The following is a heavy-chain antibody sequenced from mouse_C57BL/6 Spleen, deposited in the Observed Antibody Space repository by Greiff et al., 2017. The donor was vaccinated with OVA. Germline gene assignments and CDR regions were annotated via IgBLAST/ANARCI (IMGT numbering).Heavy chain of an antibody. J-gene: IGHJ4*01. Sequence: VQLQQPGAELVRPGTSVKLSCKASGYTFTSYWMHWVKQRPGQGLEWIGVIDPSDSYTNYNQKFKGKATLTVDTSSSTAYMQLSSLTSEDAAVYYCARRGNPSAMDYWGQGTSVTVSS. V-gene: IGHV1-59*01. CDR1: GYTFTSYW. CDR3: ARRGNPSAMDY. CDR2: IDPSDSYT. D-gene: IGHD2-1*01.